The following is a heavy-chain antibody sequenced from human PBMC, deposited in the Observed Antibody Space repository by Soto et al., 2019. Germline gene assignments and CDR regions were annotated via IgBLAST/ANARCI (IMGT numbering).Heavy chain of an antibody. CDR1: GFTFSSYD. CDR2: IGTAGDT. V-gene: IGHV3-13*01. Sequence: GGSLRLSCAASGFTFSSYDMHWVRQATGKGLEWVSAIGTAGDTYYPGSVKGRFTISRENAKNSLYLQMNSLRAGDTAVYYCARGFGQGGSEDIVPRFDPWGQGTLVTVSS. D-gene: IGHD2-15*01. J-gene: IGHJ5*02. CDR3: ARGFGQGGSEDIVPRFDP.